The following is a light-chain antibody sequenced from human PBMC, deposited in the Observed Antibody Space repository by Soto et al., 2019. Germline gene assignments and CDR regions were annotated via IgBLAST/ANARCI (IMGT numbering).Light chain of an antibody. Sequence: QLVLTQPPSASGTPGQRVTISGSGSSSKIGSNYVYWYQQLPGTAPKLLIYRNNQRPSGVPDRVSGSKSGTSASLAISGLRSEDEADYYCAAWDESLSGYYVFGTGTKVTVL. CDR1: SSKIGSNY. V-gene: IGLV1-47*01. J-gene: IGLJ1*01. CDR2: RNN. CDR3: AAWDESLSGYYV.